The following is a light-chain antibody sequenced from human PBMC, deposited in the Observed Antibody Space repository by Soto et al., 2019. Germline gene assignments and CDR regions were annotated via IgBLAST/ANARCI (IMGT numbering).Light chain of an antibody. J-gene: IGKJ1*01. CDR3: QYYGDSPT. CDR1: QSLSNPY. Sequence: ELTQSPGTLSLSPGQTATLSCRASQSLSNPYLAWIQQKPGQPPRLLIYGASHWASGISEGFCGSGSGSEFTLTISGLEPEDSAVYYCQYYGDSPTFGQGTKVEIK. V-gene: IGKV3-20*01. CDR2: GAS.